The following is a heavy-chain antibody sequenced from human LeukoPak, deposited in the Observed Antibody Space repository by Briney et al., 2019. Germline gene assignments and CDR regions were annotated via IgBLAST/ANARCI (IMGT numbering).Heavy chain of an antibody. CDR3: AKDFIMVRGVIGLGWFDP. D-gene: IGHD3-10*01. V-gene: IGHV3-30*18. CDR2: ISYDGSNK. CDR1: GFTFSSYG. Sequence: PGGSLRLSCAASGFTFSSYGMHWVRQAPGKGLEWVAVISYDGSNKYYADSVKGRFTISRDNSKNTLYLQMNSLRAEDTAVYYRAKDFIMVRGVIGLGWFDPWGQGTLVTVSS. J-gene: IGHJ5*02.